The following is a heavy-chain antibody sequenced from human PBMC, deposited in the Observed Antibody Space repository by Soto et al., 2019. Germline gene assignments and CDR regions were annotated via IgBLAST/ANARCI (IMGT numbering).Heavy chain of an antibody. Sequence: ASVKVSCRASGYTFTSYDINWVREATGQGLEWMGWMNPNSGSTNYNPSLKSRVTISVDTSKNQFSLKLRSVTAADTAVYYCARVSQRLVHYFDYWGQGTLVTVSS. CDR1: GYTFTSYD. D-gene: IGHD6-19*01. CDR3: ARVSQRLVHYFDY. J-gene: IGHJ4*02. V-gene: IGHV1-8*01. CDR2: MNPNSGST.